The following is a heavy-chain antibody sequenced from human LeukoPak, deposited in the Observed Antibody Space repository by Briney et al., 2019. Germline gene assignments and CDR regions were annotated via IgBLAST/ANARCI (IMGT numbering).Heavy chain of an antibody. J-gene: IGHJ4*02. Sequence: SETLSLTCAVYGGSFSGYYWSWIRQPPGKGLEWIGEINHSGSTYYNPSLKSRVTISVDTSKNQFSLKLSSVTAADTAVYYCASPRHTRDYWGQGTLVTVSS. CDR3: ASPRHTRDY. CDR1: GGSFSGYY. CDR2: INHSGST. D-gene: IGHD3-16*02. V-gene: IGHV4-34*01.